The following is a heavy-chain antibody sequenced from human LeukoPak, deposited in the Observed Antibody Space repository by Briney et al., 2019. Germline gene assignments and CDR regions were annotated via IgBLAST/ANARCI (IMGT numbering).Heavy chain of an antibody. V-gene: IGHV4-59*01. CDR1: GGSISSYY. CDR2: IYYSGST. D-gene: IGHD5-18*01. CDR3: ARGTQLWLPTNWFDP. Sequence: SETLSLTCIVSGGSISSYYWSWIRQPPGKGLEWIGYIYYSGSTNYNPSLKSRVTISVDTSKNQFSLKLSSVTAADTAVYYCARGTQLWLPTNWFDPWGQGTLVTVSS. J-gene: IGHJ5*02.